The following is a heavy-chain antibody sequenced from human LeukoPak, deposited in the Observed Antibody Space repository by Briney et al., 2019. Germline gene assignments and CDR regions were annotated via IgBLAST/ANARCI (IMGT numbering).Heavy chain of an antibody. CDR1: GGSFSGYY. J-gene: IGHJ6*03. V-gene: IGHV4-34*01. CDR2: INHSGST. Sequence: SQTLSLTCAVYGGSFSGYYWSWIRQPPGKGLEWNGEINHSGSTNYNPSLKSRVTISVDTSKNQFSLKLSSVTAADTAVYYCARGGHSSGALYYYYVDVWGKGTTVTVSS. D-gene: IGHD6-19*01. CDR3: ARGGHSSGALYYYYVDV.